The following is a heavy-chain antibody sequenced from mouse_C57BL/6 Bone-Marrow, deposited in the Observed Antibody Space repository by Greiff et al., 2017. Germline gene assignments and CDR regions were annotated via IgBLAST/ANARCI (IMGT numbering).Heavy chain of an antibody. V-gene: IGHV1-52*01. CDR1: GYTFTSYW. D-gene: IGHD2-5*01. J-gene: IGHJ4*01. CDR2: IDPSDSET. CDR3: ARFYSNCEGYYAMDY. Sequence: QVQLQQPGAELVRPGSSVKLSCKASGYTFTSYWMHWVKQRPIQGLEWIGNIDPSDSETHYTQKFKDKATLTVDKSSSTAYMQLSILTSDDSAVYYCARFYSNCEGYYAMDYWGQGTSVTVSS.